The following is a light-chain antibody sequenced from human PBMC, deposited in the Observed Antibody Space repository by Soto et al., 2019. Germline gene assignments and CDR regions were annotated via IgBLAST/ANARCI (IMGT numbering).Light chain of an antibody. V-gene: IGLV2-14*01. Sequence: QSVLAQPASVSVTPEQTITICCTGASSDVGRYYYGSWYQLHPGKAPKLVIYEVSNRPSEVSNRFSGSKSGNTASLTISGLRAEDEADYYCNSYTSSTAYVFGTGTKVTVL. CDR2: EVS. CDR1: SSDVGRYYY. CDR3: NSYTSSTAYV. J-gene: IGLJ1*01.